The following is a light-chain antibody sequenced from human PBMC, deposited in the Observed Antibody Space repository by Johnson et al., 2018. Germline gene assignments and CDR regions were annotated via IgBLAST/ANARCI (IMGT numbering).Light chain of an antibody. Sequence: QSVLTQPPSVSAAPGQKVTISCSGSSSNIGNNYVAWYQQLPGTATKLLIYENNKRPSGIPALFSGSKSGTSATLGITGLQTGDEADYHCGTWDSSLSAGNVFVTGTKVTVL. V-gene: IGLV1-51*02. CDR1: SSNIGNNY. CDR3: GTWDSSLSAGNV. CDR2: ENN. J-gene: IGLJ1*01.